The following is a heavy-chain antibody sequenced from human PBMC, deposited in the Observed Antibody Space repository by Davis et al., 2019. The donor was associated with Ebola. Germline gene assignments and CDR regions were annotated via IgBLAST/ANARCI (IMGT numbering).Heavy chain of an antibody. CDR2: ISSSTYI. CDR3: ARASSAFDI. V-gene: IGHV3-21*01. J-gene: IGHJ3*02. Sequence: PGGSLRLSCAASGFTFRSYSMNWVRQAPGKGLEWVSSISSSTYIFYADSVKGRFTISRDNAKNSLYLQMNSLRAEDTAVYYCARASSAFDIWGQGTMVTVSS. CDR1: GFTFRSYS.